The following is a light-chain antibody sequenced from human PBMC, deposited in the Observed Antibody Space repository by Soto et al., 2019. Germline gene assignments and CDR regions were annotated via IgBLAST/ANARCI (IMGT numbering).Light chain of an antibody. CDR3: SSYTSSSTLYV. Sequence: QSVLTQPASVSGSPGQSITISCTGTSSDVGGYNYVSWYQQHPGKAPKLMIYEVSNRPSGVSNRFSGSKSDNTASLTISGLXAEDEADYYCSSYTSSSTLYVFGTGTKVTVL. J-gene: IGLJ1*01. CDR1: SSDVGGYNY. CDR2: EVS. V-gene: IGLV2-14*01.